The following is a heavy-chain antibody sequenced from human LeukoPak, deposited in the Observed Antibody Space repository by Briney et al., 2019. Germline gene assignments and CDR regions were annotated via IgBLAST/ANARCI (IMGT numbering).Heavy chain of an antibody. CDR2: INHSEST. J-gene: IGHJ4*02. Sequence: PSETLSLTCAVYGGYFRGYYWRWLREPPGKGLVWIEQINHSESTNYNPPLKSRVTISVDTTKNQVSLKLSSVTAADTAVYYCARGSRSWIFDYWGQGTLVTVSS. V-gene: IGHV4-34*01. D-gene: IGHD2-2*01. CDR1: GGYFRGYY. CDR3: ARGSRSWIFDY.